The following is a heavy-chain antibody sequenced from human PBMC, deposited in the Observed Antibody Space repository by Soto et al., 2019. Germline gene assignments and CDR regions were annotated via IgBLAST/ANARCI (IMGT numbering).Heavy chain of an antibody. CDR2: FLPIFGEP. CDR1: GGSFSSYA. D-gene: IGHD6-13*01. J-gene: IGHJ1*01. Sequence: QVQLVQSEAEVREPGSSVKVFCRASGGSFSSYALNWVRQAPGQGPVWMGGFLPIFGEPNYAEKFQGRLTIAADEATSTAYMELSSLTSEDTALYYCSAALPSEYFHHWGRGTLVTVSS. V-gene: IGHV1-69*12. CDR3: SAALPSEYFHH.